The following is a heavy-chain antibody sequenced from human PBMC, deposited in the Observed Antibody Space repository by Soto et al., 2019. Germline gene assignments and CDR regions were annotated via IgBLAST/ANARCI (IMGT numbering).Heavy chain of an antibody. CDR3: VRQAKLTTVTANVGYYYGLDV. CDR1: GFTFSNYG. V-gene: IGHV3-23*01. Sequence: EVQLLESGGGLVQPGGSLRLSCVVSGFTFSNYGMSWVRQAPGKGLEWVSVMSGSGSGTYYADSVKGRFTISRDNSKNTLYLQMNSLRAEDTAVYYCVRQAKLTTVTANVGYYYGLDVWGQGTTVTVSS. D-gene: IGHD4-4*01. CDR2: MSGSGSGT. J-gene: IGHJ6*02.